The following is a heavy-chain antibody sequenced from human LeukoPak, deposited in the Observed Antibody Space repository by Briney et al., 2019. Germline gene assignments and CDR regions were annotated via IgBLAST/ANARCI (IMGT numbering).Heavy chain of an antibody. CDR3: ARDGPYYDILPTDY. V-gene: IGHV3-7*01. CDR2: IKQDGREK. CDR1: GFTFSSYW. J-gene: IGHJ4*02. Sequence: GGSLRLSCAASGFTFSSYWMSWVRQAPGKGLEWVANIKQDGREKYYVDSVKGRFTISRDNAKNSLYLQMNSLRAEDTAVYYCARDGPYYDILPTDYWGQGTLVTVSS. D-gene: IGHD3-9*01.